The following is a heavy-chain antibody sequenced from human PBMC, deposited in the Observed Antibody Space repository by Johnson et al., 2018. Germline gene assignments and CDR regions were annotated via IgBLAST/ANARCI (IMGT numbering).Heavy chain of an antibody. CDR1: GFTFSSYS. V-gene: IGHV3-21*01. Sequence: EVQLVESGGGLVKPGGSLRLSCAASGFTFSSYSMNWVRQAPGKGLEWVSSISSSSSYIYYADSVKGRFTNSRDNAKNSLYLQMNSLRAEDTAVYYCARDSLGAFDIWGQGTMVTVSS. CDR3: ARDSLGAFDI. CDR2: ISSSSSYI. D-gene: IGHD3-16*01. J-gene: IGHJ3*02.